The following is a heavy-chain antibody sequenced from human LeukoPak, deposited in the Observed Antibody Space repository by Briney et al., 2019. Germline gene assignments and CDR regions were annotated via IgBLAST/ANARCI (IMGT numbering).Heavy chain of an antibody. J-gene: IGHJ3*02. V-gene: IGHV3-20*04. CDR1: GFRFDDYD. D-gene: IGHD3-22*01. CDR2: IIWNGGNT. CDR3: ARDPYDSRSGSYGAFDI. Sequence: GGSLRLSCAASGFRFDDYDMSWVRQAPGKGLEWVSAIIWNGGNTGYADSVKGRFTISRDNAKNSLYLHMNSLSGEHTAVYYCARDPYDSRSGSYGAFDIWGQGTMVTVSS.